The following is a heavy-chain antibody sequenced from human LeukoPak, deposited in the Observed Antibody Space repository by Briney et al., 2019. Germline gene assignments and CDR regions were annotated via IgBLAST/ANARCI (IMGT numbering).Heavy chain of an antibody. CDR1: GYTFTGYY. D-gene: IGHD2-21*01. J-gene: IGHJ5*02. CDR3: ARDAAYCGGDCYS. V-gene: IGHV1-2*02. Sequence: ASVKVSCKVSGYTFTGYYMHWVRQAPGQGLEWMGWINPNSGGTNYAQKFQGRVTMTRDTSISTAYMELSRLRSDDTAVYYCARDAAYCGGDCYSWGQGTLVTVSS. CDR2: INPNSGGT.